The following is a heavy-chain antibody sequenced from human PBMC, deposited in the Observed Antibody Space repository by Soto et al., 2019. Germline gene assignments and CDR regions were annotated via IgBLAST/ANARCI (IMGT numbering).Heavy chain of an antibody. J-gene: IGHJ6*02. CDR2: IIPIFGTA. D-gene: IGHD2-15*01. CDR1: GGTFSSYA. Sequence: QVQLVQSGAEVKKPGSSVKVSCKASGGTFSSYAISWVRQAPGQGLEWMGGIIPIFGTANYAQKFQGRVTITADESTSTAYLELSSLRSEDTAVYYCAVYCSGSSRNPYYGMDVWGQGTTVTVSS. V-gene: IGHV1-69*01. CDR3: AVYCSGSSRNPYYGMDV.